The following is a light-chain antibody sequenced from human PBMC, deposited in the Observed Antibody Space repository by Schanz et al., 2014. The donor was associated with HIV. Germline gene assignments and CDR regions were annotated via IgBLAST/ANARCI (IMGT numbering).Light chain of an antibody. CDR3: QQYGSLPWT. J-gene: IGKJ1*01. CDR1: QSLGGSQ. CDR2: GAS. Sequence: EIVLTQSPGTLSLSPGERATLSCRASQSLGGSQLAWYQHKPGQAPRLLIYGASNRATGIPDRFSGGGSGTDFTLTISRVEPEDYAVYYCQQYGSLPWTFGQGTKVEVK. V-gene: IGKV3-20*01.